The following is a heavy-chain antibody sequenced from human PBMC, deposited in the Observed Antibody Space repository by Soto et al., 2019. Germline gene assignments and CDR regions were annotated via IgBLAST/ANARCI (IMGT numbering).Heavy chain of an antibody. Sequence: SETLSLTCTVSGGSISSSSYYWGWIRQPPGKGLEWIGSIYYSGSTYYNPSLKSRVTISVDTSKNQFSLKLSFVTAADTAVYYCVRQVGAEPHYFDYWGQGTLVTVSS. D-gene: IGHD1-26*01. CDR2: IYYSGST. J-gene: IGHJ4*02. CDR3: VRQVGAEPHYFDY. V-gene: IGHV4-39*01. CDR1: GGSISSSSYY.